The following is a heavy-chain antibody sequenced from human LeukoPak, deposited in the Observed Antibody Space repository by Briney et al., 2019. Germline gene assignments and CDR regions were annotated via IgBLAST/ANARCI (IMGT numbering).Heavy chain of an antibody. J-gene: IGHJ4*02. CDR1: GFTFSSYA. D-gene: IGHD3-10*01. Sequence: GGSLRLSCAASGFTFSSYAMSWVRQAPGKGLEWVSAISGNGGSTYYADSVKGRFTIPRDNSKNTLYLQMNSLRAEDTAVYYCARVGAPGYYGSGSYNPYYFDYWGQGTLVTVSS. V-gene: IGHV3-23*01. CDR3: ARVGAPGYYGSGSYNPYYFDY. CDR2: ISGNGGST.